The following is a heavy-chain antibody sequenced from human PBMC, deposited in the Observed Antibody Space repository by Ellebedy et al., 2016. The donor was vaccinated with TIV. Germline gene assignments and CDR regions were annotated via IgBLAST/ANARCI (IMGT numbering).Heavy chain of an antibody. CDR3: ARGPGGVRGIWGDV. J-gene: IGHJ6*02. V-gene: IGHV3-48*04. D-gene: IGHD3-16*01. CDR1: GFTFSSYS. Sequence: GESLKISXAASGFTFSSYSMNWVRQAPGKGLEWVSYISSSSSTIYYADSVKGRFTISRDNAKNSLYLQMNSLRAEDTAVYYCARGPGGVRGIWGDVWGQGTTVTVSS. CDR2: ISSSSSTI.